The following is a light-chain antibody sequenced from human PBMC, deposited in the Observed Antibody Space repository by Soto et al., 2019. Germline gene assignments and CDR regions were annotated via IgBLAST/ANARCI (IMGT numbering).Light chain of an antibody. CDR1: QSISSY. CDR3: QQSYSNARYT. V-gene: IGKV1-39*01. J-gene: IGKJ2*01. CDR2: AAS. Sequence: DIQMTQSTSSLSASVGDRVTITCRASQSISSYLNCYQQKPGKAPKLLIYAASSLQSGVPSRFSGSGSGTEFTLPISSLQPEDCATYYCQQSYSNARYTFGQGTKLEIK.